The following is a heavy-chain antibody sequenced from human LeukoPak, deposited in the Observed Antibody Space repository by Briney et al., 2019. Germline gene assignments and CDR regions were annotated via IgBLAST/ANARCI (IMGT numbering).Heavy chain of an antibody. CDR1: GFTFSSYG. CDR3: ARDGSGSYFPIPTYGMDV. J-gene: IGHJ6*02. CDR2: IWSDGSNK. D-gene: IGHD1-26*01. V-gene: IGHV3-33*01. Sequence: GGSLRLSCAASGFTFSSYGMHWVRQAPGKGLEWVAVIWSDGSNKYYADSGKGRITICRENSKNTLYLQMNSLRAEDTAVYYCARDGSGSYFPIPTYGMDVWGQGTTVTVSS.